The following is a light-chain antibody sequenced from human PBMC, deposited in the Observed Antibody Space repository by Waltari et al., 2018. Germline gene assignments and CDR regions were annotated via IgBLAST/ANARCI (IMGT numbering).Light chain of an antibody. J-gene: IGKJ4*01. CDR2: GAS. V-gene: IGKV3-15*01. CDR3: QQYTTLPLT. CDR1: QSVSSN. Sequence: EIVMTQSPGTLSVSPGEGATLSSRASQSVSSNVAWYQQRPGQAPRLLIFGASTRATGIPARFSGSESGTEFTLTISSLQSEDSAVYFCQQYTTLPLTFGGGTKVEI.